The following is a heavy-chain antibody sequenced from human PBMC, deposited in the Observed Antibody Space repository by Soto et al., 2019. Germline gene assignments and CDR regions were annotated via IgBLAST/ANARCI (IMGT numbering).Heavy chain of an antibody. V-gene: IGHV4-34*01. Sequence: QVQLQQWGAGLLKPSETLSLTCAVYGGSFSGYYWSWIRQPPGKGLEWIGEINHSGSTNYNPSLKSRVTISVDTSKNQFSLKLSSVTAADTAVYYCARGRYGSGSMVLTAIRAFEDYWGQGTLVTVSS. CDR3: ARGRYGSGSMVLTAIRAFEDY. CDR1: GGSFSGYY. J-gene: IGHJ4*02. CDR2: INHSGST. D-gene: IGHD3-10*01.